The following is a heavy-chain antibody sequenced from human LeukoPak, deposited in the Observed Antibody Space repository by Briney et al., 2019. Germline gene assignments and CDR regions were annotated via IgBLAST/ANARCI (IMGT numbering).Heavy chain of an antibody. CDR3: ARHWGTTVVSPLTAWDY. Sequence: PSETLSLTCTVSGGSINSYYWRWIRQPPGKGLEWIGYVYYSGSTKYNPSLKSRLTISVDPSKHQFSQKLSSVTAADTAVYYCARHWGTTVVSPLTAWDYWGEGTLVTVSS. D-gene: IGHD4-23*01. J-gene: IGHJ4*02. CDR2: VYYSGST. CDR1: GGSINSYY. V-gene: IGHV4-59*08.